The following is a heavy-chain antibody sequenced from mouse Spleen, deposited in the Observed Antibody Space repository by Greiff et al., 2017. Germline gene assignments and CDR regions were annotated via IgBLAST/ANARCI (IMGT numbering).Heavy chain of an antibody. CDR2: INPNNGGT. CDR3: ARLGVYDYEFAY. V-gene: IGHV1-18*01. CDR1: GYTFTDYN. D-gene: IGHD2-4*01. J-gene: IGHJ3*01. Sequence: EVQGVESGPELVKPGASVKIPCKASGYTFTDYNMDWVKQSHGKSLEWIGDINPNNGGTIYNQKFKGKATLTVDKSSSTAYMELRSLTSEDTAVYYCARLGVYDYEFAYWGQGTLVTVSA.